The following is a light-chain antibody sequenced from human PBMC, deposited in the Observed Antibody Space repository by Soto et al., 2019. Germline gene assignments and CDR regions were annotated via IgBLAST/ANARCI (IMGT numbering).Light chain of an antibody. J-gene: IGKJ4*01. V-gene: IGKV1-12*01. CDR1: QDISTW. CDR3: QQANSFPLI. CDR2: AAS. Sequence: DIRMTQSPSSVSASVGDRVPITCRASQDISTWLAWYQQKPGRAPKLLIYAASTLQSGVPSRFSASGSGTDITLTISSLQPEDFATYHCQQANSFPLIFGGGTKVEIK.